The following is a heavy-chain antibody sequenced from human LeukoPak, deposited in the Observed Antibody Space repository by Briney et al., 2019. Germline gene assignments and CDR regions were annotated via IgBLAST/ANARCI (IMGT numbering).Heavy chain of an antibody. J-gene: IGHJ4*02. CDR1: GFTFSSYA. Sequence: GGSLRLSCAASGFTFSSYAMSWVRQAPGKGLEWVSAISGSGGSTYYADSVKGRFAISRDNSKNTLYLQMNSLRAEDTAVYYCAKDLTPRIAVAGRDVYWGQGTLVTVSS. D-gene: IGHD6-19*01. V-gene: IGHV3-23*01. CDR3: AKDLTPRIAVAGRDVY. CDR2: ISGSGGST.